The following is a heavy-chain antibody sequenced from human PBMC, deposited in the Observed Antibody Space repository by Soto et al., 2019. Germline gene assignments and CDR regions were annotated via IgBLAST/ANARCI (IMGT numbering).Heavy chain of an antibody. Sequence: SETMALTCTVSGGSINSGGDYWSWIRQHPGKGLEWIGYIYYSGSTYYNPSLKSRVTISVDTSKNQFSLKLSSVTAADTAVYYCARLRKEYYDFWSGYFYFDYWGQGTLVTVSS. V-gene: IGHV4-31*03. J-gene: IGHJ4*02. CDR2: IYYSGST. CDR3: ARLRKEYYDFWSGYFYFDY. D-gene: IGHD3-3*01. CDR1: GGSINSGGDY.